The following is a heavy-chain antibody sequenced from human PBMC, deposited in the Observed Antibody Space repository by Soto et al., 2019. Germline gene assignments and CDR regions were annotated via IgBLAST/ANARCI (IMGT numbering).Heavy chain of an antibody. D-gene: IGHD4-4*01. V-gene: IGHV3-21*01. Sequence: GGSLRLSCAASGFTFSSYSMNWVRQAPGKGLEWVSSISSDSRHIYSADSVKGRFTISRDNAKNSLFLQMNSLRAEDTAVYYCATQTQVTRNGEYFQHWGQGALVTVSS. J-gene: IGHJ1*01. CDR1: GFTFSSYS. CDR3: ATQTQVTRNGEYFQH. CDR2: ISSDSRHI.